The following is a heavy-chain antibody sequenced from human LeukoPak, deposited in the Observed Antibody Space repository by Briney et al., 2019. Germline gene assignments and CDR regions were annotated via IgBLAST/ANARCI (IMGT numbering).Heavy chain of an antibody. CDR3: ASSMSSVFGWFDP. J-gene: IGHJ5*02. CDR2: IIPIFGTA. CDR1: GYTFTGYY. Sequence: SVKVSCKASGYTFTGYYMHWVRQAPGQGLEWMGGIIPIFGTANYAQKFQGRVTITADESTSTAYMELSSLRSEDTAVYYCASSMSSVFGWFDPWGQGTLVTVSS. V-gene: IGHV1-69*13. D-gene: IGHD1-14*01.